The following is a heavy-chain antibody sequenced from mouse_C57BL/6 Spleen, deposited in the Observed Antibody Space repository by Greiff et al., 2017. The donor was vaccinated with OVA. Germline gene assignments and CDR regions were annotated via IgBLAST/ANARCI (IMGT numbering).Heavy chain of an antibody. Sequence: QVQLQQSGAELMKPGASVKLSCKATGYTFTGYWIEWVKQRPGHGLEWIGEILPGSGSTTYNEKFKGKATFTADTSSNTAYMQLSSLTTEDSAIYYCAREGGDCYHYAMDYWGQGTSVTVSS. V-gene: IGHV1-9*01. CDR2: ILPGSGST. J-gene: IGHJ4*01. CDR3: AREGGDCYHYAMDY. CDR1: GYTFTGYW. D-gene: IGHD2-3*01.